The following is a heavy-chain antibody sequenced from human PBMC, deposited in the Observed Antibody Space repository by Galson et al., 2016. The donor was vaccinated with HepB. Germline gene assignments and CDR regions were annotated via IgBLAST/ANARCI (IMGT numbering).Heavy chain of an antibody. J-gene: IGHJ4*02. CDR2: VYYDGRT. CDR3: SRLMGYDSSAL. CDR1: RASIRSRSFY. D-gene: IGHD3-22*01. V-gene: IGHV4-39*01. Sequence: SETLSLTCTVSRASIRSRSFYWGWIRQPPGKGLEWIGSVYYDGRTSYNPSLQSRVSISIDTSKNQFSLRLSSVTAADPAVYYCSRLMGYDSSALWGQGTLVTVSS.